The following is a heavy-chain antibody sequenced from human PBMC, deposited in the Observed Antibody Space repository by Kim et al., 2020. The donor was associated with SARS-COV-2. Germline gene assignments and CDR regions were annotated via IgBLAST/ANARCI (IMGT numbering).Heavy chain of an antibody. CDR1: GFTFSSYA. D-gene: IGHD6-13*01. Sequence: GGSLRLSCAASGFTFSSYAMSWVRQAPGKGLEWVSAISGSGGSTYYADSVKGRFTISRDNSKNTLYLQMNSLRAEDTAVYYCAKERGQLDYYYYGMDVWGQGTTVTVSS. CDR2: ISGSGGST. CDR3: AKERGQLDYYYYGMDV. V-gene: IGHV3-23*01. J-gene: IGHJ6*02.